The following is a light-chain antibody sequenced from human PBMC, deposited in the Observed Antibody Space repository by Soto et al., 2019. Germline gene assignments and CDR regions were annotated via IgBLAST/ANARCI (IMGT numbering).Light chain of an antibody. CDR3: CAYAPSTTVV. CDR2: EGS. V-gene: IGLV2-23*01. Sequence: QSALTQPASVSGSPGQSITISCTGTSSNVGSHNLVCWYQQHPGKAPELMIFEGSKRPSGVSNRFSGSKSGTTASLTISGLRPEDEADYYCCAYAPSTTVVFGGGTKLTVL. CDR1: SSNVGSHNL. J-gene: IGLJ2*01.